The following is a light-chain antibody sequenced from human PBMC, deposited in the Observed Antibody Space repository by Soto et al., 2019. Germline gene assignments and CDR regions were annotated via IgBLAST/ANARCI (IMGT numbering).Light chain of an antibody. CDR2: GAS. V-gene: IGKV3-20*01. Sequence: IGISHSPSTLSVSTGESATLSCRASQSVSSNLAWYQQKPGQAPRLLIYGASSRATGIPDRFSGSGSGTDFTLTSSLQPPDDAAVYYCQQYGTSRTFGQGTKVDIK. J-gene: IGKJ1*01. CDR1: QSVSSN. CDR3: QQYGTSRT.